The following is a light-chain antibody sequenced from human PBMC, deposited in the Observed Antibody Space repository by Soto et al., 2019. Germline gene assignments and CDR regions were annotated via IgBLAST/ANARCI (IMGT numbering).Light chain of an antibody. CDR2: GAS. CDR3: QQYGSSPLT. J-gene: IGKJ4*01. CDR1: QSVSSSY. V-gene: IGKV3-20*01. Sequence: EIVLTQSPGTLSLSPGEGATLSCRACQSVSSSYLAWYQQKPGQAPRLLIYGASSRATDIPDRFSGSGSGTDFTLTVSRLEPEDFAMYYCQQYGSSPLTFGGGTKVEIK.